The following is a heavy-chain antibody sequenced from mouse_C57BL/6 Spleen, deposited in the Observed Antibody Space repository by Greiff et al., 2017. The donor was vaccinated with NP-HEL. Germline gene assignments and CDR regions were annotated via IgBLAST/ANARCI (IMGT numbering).Heavy chain of an antibody. CDR3: ARRDYGNYGYYAMDY. J-gene: IGHJ4*01. CDR1: GYTFTSYW. D-gene: IGHD2-1*01. V-gene: IGHV1-55*01. CDR2: IYPGSGST. Sequence: QVQLQQPGAELVKPGASVKMSCKASGYTFTSYWITWVKQRPGQGLEWIGGIYPGSGSTKYNEKFKSKATLTVDTSSSTAYMQLSRLTSEDSAVYYCARRDYGNYGYYAMDYWGQGTSVTVSS.